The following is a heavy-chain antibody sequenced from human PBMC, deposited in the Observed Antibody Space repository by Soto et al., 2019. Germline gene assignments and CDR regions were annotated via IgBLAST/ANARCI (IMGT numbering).Heavy chain of an antibody. Sequence: QVQLVESGGGLVKPGGSLRLSCAASGSSFRDYYMSWIRQSPGKGLEWLSYITSSSSYTHYADSVKGRFTISRDNANNSRYLQMNSLRAEDTAVYYCTGGQDNLAVNFDYWGQGTPVTVSS. J-gene: IGHJ4*02. V-gene: IGHV3-11*05. CDR2: ITSSSSYT. CDR1: GSSFRDYY. CDR3: TGGQDNLAVNFDY. D-gene: IGHD1-1*01.